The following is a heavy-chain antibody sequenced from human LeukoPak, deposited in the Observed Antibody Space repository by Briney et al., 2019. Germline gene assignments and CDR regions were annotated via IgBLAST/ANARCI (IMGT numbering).Heavy chain of an antibody. D-gene: IGHD3-22*01. CDR1: GDSFTKYY. Sequence: PSETLSLTYTVSGDSFTKYYWNWIRQAPGKGLEWIGYVSGSGSTKYNPSLKSRVSMSADTSKNQLSLQLTSLSAADTPVYYCVRARGYFVPDSWGPGTLVTVSS. J-gene: IGHJ4*02. CDR2: VSGSGST. V-gene: IGHV4-59*01. CDR3: VRARGYFVPDS.